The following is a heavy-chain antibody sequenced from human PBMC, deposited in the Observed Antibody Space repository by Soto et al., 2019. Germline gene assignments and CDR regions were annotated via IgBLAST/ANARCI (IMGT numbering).Heavy chain of an antibody. CDR1: GGSISSYY. D-gene: IGHD3-9*01. V-gene: IGHV4-59*01. J-gene: IGHJ6*03. CDR2: IYYSGST. CDR3: ARVFAHYDILTGYFDYYYYYMDV. Sequence: SETLSLTCTVSGGSISSYYWSWIRQPPGKGLEWIGYIYYSGSTNYNPSLKSRVTISVDTSKNQFSLKLSSVTAADTAVYYCARVFAHYDILTGYFDYYYYYMDVWGKGTTVTVSS.